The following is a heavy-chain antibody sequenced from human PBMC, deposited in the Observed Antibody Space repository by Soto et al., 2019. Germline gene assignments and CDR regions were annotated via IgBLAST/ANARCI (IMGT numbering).Heavy chain of an antibody. CDR1: GGSISSGDYY. Sequence: QVQLQESGPGLVKPSQTLSLTSTVSGGSISSGDYYWSWIRQPPGKGLEWIGYILYSGTTNYNPSLESRLTISVDTSKNQFSLELTSMTAADTAVYYCARNGALDYWGRGTLVTVSS. CDR3: ARNGALDY. V-gene: IGHV4-30-4*01. CDR2: ILYSGTT. J-gene: IGHJ4*02. D-gene: IGHD2-8*01.